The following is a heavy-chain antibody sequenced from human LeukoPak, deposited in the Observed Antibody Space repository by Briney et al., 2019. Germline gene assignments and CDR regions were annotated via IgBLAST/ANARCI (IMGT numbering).Heavy chain of an antibody. D-gene: IGHD4-11*01. J-gene: IGHJ3*02. Sequence: ASVNVSCKVSGYTLTELSMHWVRQAPGKGLEWMGGFDPEDGETIYAQKFQGRVTITADESTSTAYMELSSLRSEDTAVYYCARDRENYSNNDAFDIWGQGTMVTVSS. CDR3: ARDRENYSNNDAFDI. CDR1: GYTLTELS. V-gene: IGHV1-24*01. CDR2: FDPEDGET.